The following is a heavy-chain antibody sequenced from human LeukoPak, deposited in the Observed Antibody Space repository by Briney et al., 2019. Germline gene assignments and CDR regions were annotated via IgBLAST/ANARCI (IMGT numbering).Heavy chain of an antibody. CDR2: IYYSGST. Sequence: PSETLSLTCTVSGGSISSYYWSWIRQPPGKGLEWIGYIYYSGSTNYNPSLKSRVTISVDTSKNQFSLKLSSVTAADTAVYYCARAGWDFWRGYYIAGSTIFDYWGQGTLVTVSS. J-gene: IGHJ4*02. V-gene: IGHV4-59*01. CDR1: GGSISSYY. CDR3: ARAGWDFWRGYYIAGSTIFDY. D-gene: IGHD3-3*01.